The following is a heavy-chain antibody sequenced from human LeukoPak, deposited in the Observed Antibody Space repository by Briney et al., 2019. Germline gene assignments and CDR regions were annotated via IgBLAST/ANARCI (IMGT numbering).Heavy chain of an antibody. CDR2: INPNSGGT. Sequence: ASVKVSCKASGYTFTGYYMHWVRQAPGQGPEWMGWINPNSGGTNYAQKFQGRVTMTRDTSISTAYMELSRLRSDDTAVYYCARDMGGTAIHDYWGQGTLVTVSS. J-gene: IGHJ4*02. CDR3: ARDMGGTAIHDY. V-gene: IGHV1-2*02. D-gene: IGHD2-21*02. CDR1: GYTFTGYY.